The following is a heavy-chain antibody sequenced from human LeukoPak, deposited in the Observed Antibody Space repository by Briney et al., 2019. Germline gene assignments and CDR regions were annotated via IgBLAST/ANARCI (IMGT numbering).Heavy chain of an antibody. CDR3: ARHEDNGDYPLDY. J-gene: IGHJ4*02. D-gene: IGHD4-17*01. CDR2: IYYTGIT. CDR1: GGSISNYY. Sequence: SETLSLTCTVTGGSISNYYWSWIQQPPGKGLEWIGYIYYTGITNYNPSLKSRVTISVDTSRNQLSLQLSSVTAADTAVYYCARHEDNGDYPLDYWGQGTLVTVSS. V-gene: IGHV4-59*08.